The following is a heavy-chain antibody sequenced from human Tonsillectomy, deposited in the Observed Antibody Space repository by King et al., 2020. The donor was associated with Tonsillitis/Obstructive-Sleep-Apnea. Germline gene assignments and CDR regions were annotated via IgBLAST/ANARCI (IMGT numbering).Heavy chain of an antibody. V-gene: IGHV4-59*08. J-gene: IGHJ4*02. D-gene: IGHD1-26*01. CDR1: GGSISSYY. CDR3: ARQFEGAIHY. Sequence: QLQESGPGLVKPSETLSLTCTVSGGSISSYYWSWIRQPPGKGLEWIGYIYYSGSTNYNPSLESRVTISVDTSKNQFSLKLSSVTAADTAVYYCARQFEGAIHYWGQGTLVTVSS. CDR2: IYYSGST.